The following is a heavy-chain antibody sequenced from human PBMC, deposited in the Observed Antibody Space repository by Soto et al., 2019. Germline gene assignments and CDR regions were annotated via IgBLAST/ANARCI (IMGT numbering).Heavy chain of an antibody. CDR3: AREGYYDSSGYPNWFDP. V-gene: IGHV1-3*01. CDR2: INAGNGNT. CDR1: GYTFTSYA. D-gene: IGHD3-22*01. J-gene: IGHJ5*02. Sequence: ASVKVSCKASGYTFTSYAMHWVRQAPGQRLEWMGWINAGNGNTKYSQKFQGRVTITRDTSASTAYMELSSLRSEDTAVYYCAREGYYDSSGYPNWFDPWGQGTLVTVSS.